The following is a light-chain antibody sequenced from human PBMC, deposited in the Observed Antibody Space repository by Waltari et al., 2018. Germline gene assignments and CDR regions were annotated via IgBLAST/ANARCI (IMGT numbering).Light chain of an antibody. V-gene: IGLV1-44*01. CDR1: SANIGSKT. J-gene: IGLJ2*01. Sequence: QSVLTQPPSASGAPGQRVTISCSGGSANIGSKTINWYQHLPGTAPKLLNYGDDRRPSGRPDLFRASKSGNAVSLAIGGLRSEDEGDYYCAAWIDSLNGVAFGGGTKLTVL. CDR2: GDD. CDR3: AAWIDSLNGVA.